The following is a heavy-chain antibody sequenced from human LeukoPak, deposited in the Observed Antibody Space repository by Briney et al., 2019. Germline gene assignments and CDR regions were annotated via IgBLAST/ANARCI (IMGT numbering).Heavy chain of an antibody. CDR3: AREGPRGNSQFDY. V-gene: IGHV3-33*01. J-gene: IGHJ4*02. Sequence: GGSLRLSCAASGFTFSNYGMHWVRQAPGKGLEWVALIWYDGSNKYYTDSVKGRLTISRDNSKDTLFLQMNSLRTEDTAVYYCAREGPRGNSQFDYWGQGTLVTVSS. CDR2: IWYDGSNK. D-gene: IGHD2/OR15-2a*01. CDR1: GFTFSNYG.